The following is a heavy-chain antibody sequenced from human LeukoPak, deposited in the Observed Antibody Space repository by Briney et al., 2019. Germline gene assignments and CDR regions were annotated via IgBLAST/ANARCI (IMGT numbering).Heavy chain of an antibody. CDR1: GYTFTGYY. CDR3: ASSRGTMYDFWSGPRDY. Sequence: ASVKVSCKASGYTFTGYYMHWVRQAPGQGLEWMGWINPNSGGTNYAQKFQGRVTMTRDTSISTAYMELSRLRSDDTAVYYWASSRGTMYDFWSGPRDYWGQGTLVTVSS. V-gene: IGHV1-2*02. D-gene: IGHD3-3*01. CDR2: INPNSGGT. J-gene: IGHJ4*02.